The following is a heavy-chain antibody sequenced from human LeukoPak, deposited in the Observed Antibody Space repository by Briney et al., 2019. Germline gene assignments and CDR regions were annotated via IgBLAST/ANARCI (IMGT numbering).Heavy chain of an antibody. V-gene: IGHV1-69*05. CDR2: IIPIFGTA. CDR3: ARGIENLELGWFDY. Sequence: SVKLFCNASVCTFSIYAISCVRQAPGHGLEWMGGIIPIFGTANYAQKSQGRVTITTDESTSTAYMELSSLRSEDTAVYYCARGIENLELGWFDYWGQGTLVTVSS. D-gene: IGHD1-7*01. J-gene: IGHJ4*02. CDR1: VCTFSIYA.